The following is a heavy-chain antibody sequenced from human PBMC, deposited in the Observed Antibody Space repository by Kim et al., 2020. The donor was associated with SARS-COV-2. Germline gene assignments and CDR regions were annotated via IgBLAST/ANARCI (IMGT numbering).Heavy chain of an antibody. V-gene: IGHV3-23*01. Sequence: SVQGRFGISRDNAKKTLYLQMNSLRAEDTALYCCANGESNNWSFFDYWGQGTLVTVSS. D-gene: IGHD1-1*01. J-gene: IGHJ4*02. CDR3: ANGESNNWSFFDY.